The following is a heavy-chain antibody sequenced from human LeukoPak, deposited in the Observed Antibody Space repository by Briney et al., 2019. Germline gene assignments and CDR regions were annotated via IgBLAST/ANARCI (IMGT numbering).Heavy chain of an antibody. D-gene: IGHD2-8*01. J-gene: IGHJ3*02. CDR2: IYTSGST. Sequence: PSQTLSLTCTVSGGSISSGSYYWSWIRQPAGKGLEWIGRIYTSGSTNYNPSLKSRVTISVDTSKNQFSLKLSSVTAADTAVYYCARGGVYAMNDAFDIWGQGTMVTVSS. V-gene: IGHV4-61*02. CDR3: ARGGVYAMNDAFDI. CDR1: GGSISSGSYY.